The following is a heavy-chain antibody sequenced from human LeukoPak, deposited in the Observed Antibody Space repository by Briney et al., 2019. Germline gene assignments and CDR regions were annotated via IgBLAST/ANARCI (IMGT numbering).Heavy chain of an antibody. CDR2: INPNSGGT. D-gene: IGHD6-6*01. J-gene: IGHJ4*02. CDR1: GYTFAGYY. V-gene: IGHV1-2*02. CDR3: ACIAARPNGGY. Sequence: ASVKVSCKASGYTFAGYYMHWVRQAPGQGLEWMGWINPNSGGTDYAQKFQGRVTMTRNTSISTAYMELSSLRSEDTAVYYCACIAARPNGGYWGQGTLVTVSS.